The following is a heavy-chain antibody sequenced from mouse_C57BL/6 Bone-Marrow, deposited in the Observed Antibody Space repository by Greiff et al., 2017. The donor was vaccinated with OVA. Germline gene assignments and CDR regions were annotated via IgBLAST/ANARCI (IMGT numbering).Heavy chain of an antibody. CDR3: ARKKAYYSNYGYFDV. CDR1: GYTFTSYW. J-gene: IGHJ1*03. V-gene: IGHV1-64*01. CDR2: INPNSGST. Sequence: VQLQQPGAELVKPGASVKLSCKASGYTFTSYWMHWVKQRPGQGLEWIGMINPNSGSTNYNEKFKSKATLTVDKSSSPAYMQLSSLTSEDSAVYYCARKKAYYSNYGYFDVWGTGTTVTVSS. D-gene: IGHD2-5*01.